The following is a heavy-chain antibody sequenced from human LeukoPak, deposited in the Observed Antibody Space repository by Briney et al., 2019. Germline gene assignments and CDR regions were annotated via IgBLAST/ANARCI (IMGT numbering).Heavy chain of an antibody. CDR2: ISYDGSNK. D-gene: IGHD3/OR15-3a*01. J-gene: IGHJ6*02. CDR1: GFTFSSYA. Sequence: RGSLRLSCAASGFTFSSYAMHWVRQAPGKGLEWVAVISYDGSNKYYADSVKGRFTISRDNSKNTLYLQMNSLRAEDTAVYYCARDGLPPYYYYGMDVWGQGTTVTVSS. V-gene: IGHV3-30*04. CDR3: ARDGLPPYYYYGMDV.